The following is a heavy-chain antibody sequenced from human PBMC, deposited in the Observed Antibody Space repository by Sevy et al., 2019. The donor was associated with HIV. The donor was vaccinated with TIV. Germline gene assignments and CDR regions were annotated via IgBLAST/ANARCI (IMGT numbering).Heavy chain of an antibody. CDR3: ARDGRRTYYDFWSGDRKRGTGLYGMDV. Sequence: ASVKVSCKASGYTFTGYYMHWVRQAPGQGLEWMGWINPNSGGTNYAQKFQGRVTMTRDTSISTAYMELSRLRSDDTAVYYCARDGRRTYYDFWSGDRKRGTGLYGMDVWGQRTTVTVSS. CDR2: INPNSGGT. J-gene: IGHJ6*02. D-gene: IGHD3-3*01. V-gene: IGHV1-2*02. CDR1: GYTFTGYY.